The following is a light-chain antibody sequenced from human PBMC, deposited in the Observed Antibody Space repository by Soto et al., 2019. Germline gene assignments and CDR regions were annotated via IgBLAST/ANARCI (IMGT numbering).Light chain of an antibody. V-gene: IGKV1-6*01. CDR1: QLIRND. CDR3: LQDYNYPQT. CDR2: SAS. Sequence: IQMTQSPSSLSASVGERVTITCRASQLIRNDLGWYQQKPGEVPRLLIYSASTLQSGVPSRFSSSASGTDFTLTISSLQAEDSATYYCLQDYNYPQTFDQGTKVEIK. J-gene: IGKJ1*01.